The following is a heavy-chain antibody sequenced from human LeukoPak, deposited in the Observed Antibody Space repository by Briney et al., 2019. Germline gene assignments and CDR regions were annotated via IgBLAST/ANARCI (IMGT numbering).Heavy chain of an antibody. V-gene: IGHV3-48*03. CDR2: IDGRGATI. Sequence: GGSLRLSCAASGFTFSTSEMNWVRQAPGKGLEWLSYIDGRGATIFYADSVKGRFTISRDNAKNSLYLQMNSLRAEDTAVYFCSHTLDSWGQGTLVTVSS. CDR1: GFTFSTSE. D-gene: IGHD2/OR15-2a*01. J-gene: IGHJ4*02. CDR3: SHTLDS.